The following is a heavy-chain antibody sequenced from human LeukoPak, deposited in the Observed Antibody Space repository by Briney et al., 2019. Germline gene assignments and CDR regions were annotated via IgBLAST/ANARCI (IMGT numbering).Heavy chain of an antibody. V-gene: IGHV3-30*18. J-gene: IGHJ5*02. Sequence: GRSLRLSCAASGFTFSSYGMHWVRQAPGKGLEWVAVISYDGSNKYYADSVKGRFTISRDNSKNTLYLQMNSLRAEDTAVYYCAKDLGYCTGGVCLTAGSANWFDPWGQGTLVTVSS. CDR1: GFTFSSYG. D-gene: IGHD2-8*02. CDR2: ISYDGSNK. CDR3: AKDLGYCTGGVCLTAGSANWFDP.